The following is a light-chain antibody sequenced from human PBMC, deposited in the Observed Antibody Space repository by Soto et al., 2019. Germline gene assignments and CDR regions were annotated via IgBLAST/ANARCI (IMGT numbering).Light chain of an antibody. V-gene: IGLV1-44*01. CDR1: SSNIGSHT. Sequence: QPVLTQPPSASGTPGQRVTISCSGSSSNIGSHTVNWYQQLPGTAPKLLIYSNNQRPSGVPDRFSGSKSGTSASLAISGLQSEDEADYYCAAWDGSLNGVVFGGGTKLTVL. CDR2: SNN. J-gene: IGLJ2*01. CDR3: AAWDGSLNGVV.